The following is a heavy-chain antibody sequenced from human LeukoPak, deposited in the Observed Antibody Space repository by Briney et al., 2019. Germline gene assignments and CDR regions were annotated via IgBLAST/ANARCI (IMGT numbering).Heavy chain of an antibody. V-gene: IGHV3-23*01. CDR3: AKGDIAGGISWYFDL. Sequence: GGSLRLSCIASGCTFSRRWMSWVRQAPGKGLEWVSTISGTVIAYYADSVKGRFTISRDKSKNKLYLHMNSLRADDTAIYYCAKGDIAGGISWYFDLWGRGTLVTASS. J-gene: IGHJ2*01. D-gene: IGHD1-26*01. CDR2: ISGTVIA. CDR1: GCTFSRRW.